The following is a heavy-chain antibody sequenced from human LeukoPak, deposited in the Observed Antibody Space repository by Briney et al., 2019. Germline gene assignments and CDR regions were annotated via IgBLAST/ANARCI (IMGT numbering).Heavy chain of an antibody. CDR2: IYYSGST. J-gene: IGHJ4*02. CDR1: GGSISSSSYY. D-gene: IGHD5-12*01. CDR3: ARGYDYIDY. V-gene: IGHV4-39*07. Sequence: SETLSLTCTVSGGSISSSSYYWGWIRQPPGKGLEWIGSIYYSGSTYYNPSLKSRVTISVDTSRNQFSLKLSSVTAADTAVYYCARGYDYIDYWGQGTLVTVSS.